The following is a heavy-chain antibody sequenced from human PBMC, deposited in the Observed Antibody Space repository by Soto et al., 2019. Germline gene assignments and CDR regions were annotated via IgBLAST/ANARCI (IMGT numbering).Heavy chain of an antibody. CDR1: GGSISSSSYY. Sequence: SETLSLTCTVSGGSISSSSYYWGWIRQPPGKGLEWIGSIYYSGSTYYNPSLKSRVTISVDTSKNQFSLKLSSVTAADTAVYYCARSYGDYVDYWGQGTLVTVSS. D-gene: IGHD4-17*01. CDR2: IYYSGST. CDR3: ARSYGDYVDY. V-gene: IGHV4-39*01. J-gene: IGHJ4*02.